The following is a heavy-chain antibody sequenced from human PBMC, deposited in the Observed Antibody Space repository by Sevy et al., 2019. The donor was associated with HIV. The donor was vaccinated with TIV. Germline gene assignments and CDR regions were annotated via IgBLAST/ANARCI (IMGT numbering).Heavy chain of an antibody. CDR3: ARDMVDYYYYMDV. Sequence: GGSLRLSCAASGFTFSSYSMNWVRPAPGKGLEWVSSISSSSSYIYYADSMKGRFTNSRDNAKNSLYLQMNSLRAEDTAVYYCARDMVDYYYYMDVWGKGTTVTVSS. D-gene: IGHD2-15*01. CDR1: GFTFSSYS. V-gene: IGHV3-21*01. CDR2: ISSSSSYI. J-gene: IGHJ6*03.